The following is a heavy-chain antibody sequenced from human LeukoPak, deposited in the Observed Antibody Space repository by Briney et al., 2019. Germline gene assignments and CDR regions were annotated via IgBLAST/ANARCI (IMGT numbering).Heavy chain of an antibody. V-gene: IGHV4-39*02. CDR2: IYYSGST. D-gene: IGHD4-17*01. CDR1: GGSISSSSYY. CDR3: ARARGTVTTRGSGKYYFDY. Sequence: PSETLSLTRIVSGGSISSSSYYWGWIRQPPGKGLEWIGSIYYSGSTYYNPSLKSRVTISVDTSNNQFSLNLSSVTAADTAVYYCARARGTVTTRGSGKYYFDYWGQGTLVTVSS. J-gene: IGHJ4*02.